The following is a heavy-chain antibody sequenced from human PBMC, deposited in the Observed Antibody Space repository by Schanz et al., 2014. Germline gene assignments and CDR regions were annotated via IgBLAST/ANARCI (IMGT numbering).Heavy chain of an antibody. CDR2: ISGSGGST. J-gene: IGHJ4*02. CDR1: GFSFGSYA. D-gene: IGHD3-3*01. V-gene: IGHV3-23*04. Sequence: EVQLVASGGGLVQPGGSLRLSCAASGFSFGSYAMSWVRQAPGKGLEWVSAISGSGGSTYYADSVKGRFTISRDNSKNTLYLQMKSLRAEDTAVYYCVRDSFFAFDYWGQGTLXTVSS. CDR3: VRDSFFAFDY.